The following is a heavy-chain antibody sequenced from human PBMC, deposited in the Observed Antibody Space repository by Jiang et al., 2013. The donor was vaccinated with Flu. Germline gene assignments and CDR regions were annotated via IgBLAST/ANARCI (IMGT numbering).Heavy chain of an antibody. J-gene: IGHJ3*02. V-gene: IGHV4-39*01. CDR2: IYYSGST. D-gene: IGHD5-18*01. CDR3: ARHPGNYARGYSYGYQDAFDI. Sequence: SLTCTVSGGSISSSSYYWGWIRQPPGKGLEWIGSIYYSGSTYYNPSLKSRVTISVDTSKNQFSLKLSSVTAADTAVYYCARHPGNYARGYSYGYQDAFDIWGQGTMVTVSS. CDR1: GGSISSSSYY.